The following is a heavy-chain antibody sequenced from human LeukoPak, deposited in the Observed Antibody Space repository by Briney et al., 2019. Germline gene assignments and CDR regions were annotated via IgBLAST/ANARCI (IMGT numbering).Heavy chain of an antibody. D-gene: IGHD3-22*01. CDR3: ATLGDSSGYYLRDY. CDR2: INAGSGNT. V-gene: IGHV1-3*03. Sequence: ASVKVSCKASGYTFTSYAMHWVRQAPGQRLEWMGWINAGSGNTKYSQELQGRVTITRDTSASTAYMELSSLRSEDMAVYYCATLGDSSGYYLRDYWGQGTLVTVSS. CDR1: GYTFTSYA. J-gene: IGHJ4*02.